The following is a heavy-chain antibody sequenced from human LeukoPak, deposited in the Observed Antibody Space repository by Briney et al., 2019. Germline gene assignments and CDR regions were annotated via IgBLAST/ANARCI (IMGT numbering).Heavy chain of an antibody. CDR3: AKDMWFGGAFDY. D-gene: IGHD3-10*01. CDR2: ISYDGSNK. V-gene: IGHV3-30*04. Sequence: GGSLRLSCAASGFTFSSYAMHWVRQAPGKGLEWVAVISYDGSNKYYADSVKGRFTISRDNSKNTLYLQMNSLRAEDTAVYYCAKDMWFGGAFDYWGQGTLVTVSS. CDR1: GFTFSSYA. J-gene: IGHJ4*02.